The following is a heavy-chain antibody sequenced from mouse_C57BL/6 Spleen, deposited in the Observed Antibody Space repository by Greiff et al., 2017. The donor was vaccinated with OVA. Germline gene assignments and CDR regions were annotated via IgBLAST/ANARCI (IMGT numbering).Heavy chain of an antibody. V-gene: IGHV1-18*01. J-gene: IGHJ2*01. CDR2: INPNNGGT. D-gene: IGHD1-1*01. Sequence: EVQLQQSGPELVKPGASVKLPCKASGYTFTDYNMDWVKQSHGKSLEWIGDINPNNGGTISNQKFKGKATLTVAKSSSTAYMEPRSLTSEDTAVYYWARRPDYYGSSYLDYWGQGTTLTVSS. CDR1: GYTFTDYN. CDR3: ARRPDYYGSSYLDY.